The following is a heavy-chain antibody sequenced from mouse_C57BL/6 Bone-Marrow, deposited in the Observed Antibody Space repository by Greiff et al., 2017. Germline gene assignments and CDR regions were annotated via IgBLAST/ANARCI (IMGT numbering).Heavy chain of an antibody. CDR2: IWRGGST. Sequence: VQLQQSGPGLVQPSPSLSITCTVSGFSLTSYGVHWVRQSPGKGLEWLGVIWRGGSTDYNAAFMSRLSITKDNSKSQVFFKMNSLQADDTAIYYCARRGSYGYYYAMDYWGQGTSVTVSS. J-gene: IGHJ4*01. D-gene: IGHD6-1*01. CDR3: ARRGSYGYYYAMDY. V-gene: IGHV2-5*01. CDR1: GFSLTSYG.